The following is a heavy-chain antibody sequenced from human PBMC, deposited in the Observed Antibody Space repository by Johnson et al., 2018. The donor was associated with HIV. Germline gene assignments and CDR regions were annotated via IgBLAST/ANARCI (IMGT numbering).Heavy chain of an antibody. V-gene: IGHV3-43*01. CDR3: AKDGISNAFDI. Sequence: VQLVESGGGVVRPGGSLRLSCAASGFTFDDYTMNWVRQAPGKGLEWVSLISWDGGSTYYEDSVKGRFTISRDNSKNSLYLQMNSLRTEDTALYYCAKDGISNAFDIWGQGTMVTVSS. D-gene: IGHD3-3*01. CDR2: ISWDGGST. CDR1: GFTFDDYT. J-gene: IGHJ3*02.